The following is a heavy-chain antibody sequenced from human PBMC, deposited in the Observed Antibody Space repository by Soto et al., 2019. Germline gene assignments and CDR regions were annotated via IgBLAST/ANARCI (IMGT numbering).Heavy chain of an antibody. J-gene: IGHJ4*02. CDR2: ISGYNDNT. CDR1: VDTFTTYG. D-gene: IGHD2-2*01. V-gene: IGHV1-18*01. CDR3: AGFYCTGTSCDVVYV. Sequence: GASVKVSCKASVDTFTTYGISWVRQAPGQGLEWMGWISGYNDNTKYAQKFQGRVIMTADTSTSTAYLELRTLTSDDTAVYYCAGFYCTGTSCDVVYVWGQGSLVIGSA.